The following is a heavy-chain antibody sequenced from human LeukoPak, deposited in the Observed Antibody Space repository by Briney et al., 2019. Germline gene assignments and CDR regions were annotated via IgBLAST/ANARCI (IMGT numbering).Heavy chain of an antibody. J-gene: IGHJ2*01. V-gene: IGHV4-59*11. CDR1: GGSISGRH. Sequence: PSETLSLTCAVSGGSISGRHWSWIRQPPGKGLEWIGYIYYDGTTHYNPSLKSRVTISVDTSENQFSLKLNSVTAADTAVYYCAKNRESYFDLWGRGTLVTVSS. CDR3: AKNRESYFDL. CDR2: IYYDGTT. D-gene: IGHD3-16*02.